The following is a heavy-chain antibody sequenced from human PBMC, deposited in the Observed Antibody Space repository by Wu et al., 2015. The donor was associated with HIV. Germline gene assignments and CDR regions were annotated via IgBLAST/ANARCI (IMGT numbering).Heavy chain of an antibody. D-gene: IGHD1-26*01. V-gene: IGHV1-69*01. J-gene: IGHJ6*03. CDR2: IIPIFGTA. CDR1: GGTFSSYA. CDR3: ARDHREVGATTDYYYYYMDV. Sequence: QVQLVQSGAEVKKPGSSVKVSCKASGGTFSSYAISWVRQAPGQGLEWMGGIIPIFGTANYAQKFQGRVTITADESTSTAYMELSSLRSEDTAVYYCARDHREVGATTDYYYYYMDVVGTKGPTVTVSS.